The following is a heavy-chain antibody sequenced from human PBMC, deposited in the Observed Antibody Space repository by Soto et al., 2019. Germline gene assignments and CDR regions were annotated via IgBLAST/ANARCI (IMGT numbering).Heavy chain of an antibody. CDR2: ISYDGSNK. V-gene: IGHV3-30*18. J-gene: IGHJ4*02. CDR1: GFTFSSYG. CDR3: AKGVVLRYFDWQKPSTPLFHY. Sequence: QVQLVESGGGVVQPGRSLRLSCAASGFTFSSYGMHWVRQAPGKGLEWVAVISYDGSNKYYADSVKGRFTISRDNSKNTLYLQMNSLRAEDTAVYYCAKGVVLRYFDWQKPSTPLFHYWGQGTLVTVSS. D-gene: IGHD3-9*01.